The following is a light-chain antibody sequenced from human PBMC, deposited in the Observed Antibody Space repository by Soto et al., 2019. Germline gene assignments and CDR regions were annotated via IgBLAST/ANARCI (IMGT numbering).Light chain of an antibody. Sequence: QSALTQPPSASGSPGQSVTISCTGTSSDVGGYNYVSWYQQHPGKAPKLMIYEVSKRPSGVPDRFSGSKSGNTASLTVSGLQAEDEADYYCSSYAGSKTVFGGGTNLTVL. V-gene: IGLV2-8*01. CDR2: EVS. CDR3: SSYAGSKTV. CDR1: SSDVGGYNY. J-gene: IGLJ2*01.